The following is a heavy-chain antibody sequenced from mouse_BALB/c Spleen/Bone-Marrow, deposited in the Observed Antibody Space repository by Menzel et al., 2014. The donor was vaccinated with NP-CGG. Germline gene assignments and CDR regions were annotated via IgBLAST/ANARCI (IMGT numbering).Heavy chain of an antibody. J-gene: IGHJ2*01. Sequence: VQLVESGAELVRPGVSVKISCKGSGCTFTDYAMHWVKRSHAKSLEWIGIISSSYGDATYNQKFKGKATMTVGKSSNAAYMEPARLTSEDSAIYYCARGLSYYYGTSYYFDYWGQGTTLTVSS. CDR3: ARGLSYYYGTSYYFDY. CDR1: GCTFTDYA. CDR2: ISSSYGDA. D-gene: IGHD1-1*01. V-gene: IGHV1S137*01.